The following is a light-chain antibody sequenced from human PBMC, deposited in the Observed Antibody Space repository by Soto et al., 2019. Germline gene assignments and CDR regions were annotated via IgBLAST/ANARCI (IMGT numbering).Light chain of an antibody. J-gene: IGLJ2*01. CDR3: AAWDDSLNDDVV. Sequence: QSVLTQPPSASGTPGQRVTISCSGSSSNIGSNTVSWYQQLPGTAPKLLIYNNNQRPSGVPDRFSGSKSGTSASLAIGGLQSEDEADYYCAAWDDSLNDDVVFGGGTKLTVL. CDR1: SSNIGSNT. V-gene: IGLV1-44*01. CDR2: NNN.